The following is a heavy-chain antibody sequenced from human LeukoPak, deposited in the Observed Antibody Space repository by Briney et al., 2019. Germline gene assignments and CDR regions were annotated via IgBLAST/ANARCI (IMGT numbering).Heavy chain of an antibody. CDR2: IKEDGSER. J-gene: IGHJ4*02. D-gene: IGHD2-8*01. V-gene: IGHV3-7*03. CDR3: ARDLGYCTNGACHTRFDY. Sequence: QPGGSLRLSCAASGFTFSNYAMSWVRQTPGKGLEWVASIKEDGSERQYVDSVKGRFSISRDNTKGSLFLQLNSLRAEDTAVYYCARDLGYCTNGACHTRFDYWGQGTLVTVSS. CDR1: GFTFSNYA.